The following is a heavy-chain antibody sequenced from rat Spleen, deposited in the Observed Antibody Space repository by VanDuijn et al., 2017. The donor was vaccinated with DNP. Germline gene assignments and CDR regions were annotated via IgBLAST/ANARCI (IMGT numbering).Heavy chain of an antibody. V-gene: IGHV5-25*01. D-gene: IGHD1-10*01. J-gene: IGHJ1*01. Sequence: EVQLVESGGGLVQPGRSLKLSCAASGFTFSDYYMAWVRQVPTKGLEWVAAISTGGGNIYYRDSVKGRFTISRDNAKSTLYLQMNSLRSEDTATYYCANNNYWYFDFWGPGTMVTVSS. CDR2: ISTGGGNI. CDR3: ANNNYWYFDF. CDR1: GFTFSDYY.